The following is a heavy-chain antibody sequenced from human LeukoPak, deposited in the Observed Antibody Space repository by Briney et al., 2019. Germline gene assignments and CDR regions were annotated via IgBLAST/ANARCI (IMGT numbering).Heavy chain of an antibody. D-gene: IGHD3-3*01. CDR1: GGSISSSSYY. Sequence: SETLSLTCTVSGGSISSSSYYWGWIRQPPGKGLEWIVSIYYSGSTYYNPSLKSRITISVDTSKTQFSLKLSSVTAADTAVYYCARLEEGYDFWSGYYIPNWFDPWGQGTLVTVSS. CDR3: ARLEEGYDFWSGYYIPNWFDP. CDR2: IYYSGST. J-gene: IGHJ5*02. V-gene: IGHV4-39*01.